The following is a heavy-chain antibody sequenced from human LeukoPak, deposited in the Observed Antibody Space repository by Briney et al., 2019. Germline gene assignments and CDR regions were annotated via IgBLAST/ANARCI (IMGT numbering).Heavy chain of an antibody. CDR1: GFTFTTYW. CDR3: ARTSPTSHFDF. Sequence: PGGSLRLSCVASGFTFTTYWMHWVRQAPGKGLVWVSRINGDGSNSNYADSVKGRFTISRDNARNTLYLQMNGLRAEDPALYYCARTSPTSHFDFWGQGTLVTVSS. D-gene: IGHD3-16*01. CDR2: INGDGSNS. J-gene: IGHJ4*02. V-gene: IGHV3-74*01.